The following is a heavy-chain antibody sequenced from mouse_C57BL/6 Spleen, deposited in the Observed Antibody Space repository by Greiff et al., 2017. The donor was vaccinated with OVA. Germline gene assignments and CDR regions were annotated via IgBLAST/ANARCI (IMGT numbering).Heavy chain of an antibody. CDR1: GYAFSSSW. CDR3: ARWSYDGYPY. CDR2: IYPGDGDT. D-gene: IGHD2-3*01. J-gene: IGHJ2*01. Sequence: QVQLQQSGPELVKPGASVKISCKASGYAFSSSWMNWVKQRPGKGLEWIGRIYPGDGDTNYNGKFKGKATLTADKSSSTAYMQLSSLTSEDSAVYFCARWSYDGYPYWGQGTTLTGSS. V-gene: IGHV1-82*01.